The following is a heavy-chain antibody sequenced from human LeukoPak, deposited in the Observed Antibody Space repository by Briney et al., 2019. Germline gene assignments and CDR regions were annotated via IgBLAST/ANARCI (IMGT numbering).Heavy chain of an antibody. CDR3: ARAAYSSSPDY. J-gene: IGHJ4*02. Sequence: GGSLRLSCGASGFTFSSYSMNWVRQAPGKGLEWVSYISPRSNYIHYADSVKGRLTISRDNAKNSLYLHMNSLRNEDTAVYYCARAAYSSSPDYWGQGTLVTVSS. D-gene: IGHD6-13*01. CDR2: ISPRSNYI. CDR1: GFTFSSYS. V-gene: IGHV3-48*02.